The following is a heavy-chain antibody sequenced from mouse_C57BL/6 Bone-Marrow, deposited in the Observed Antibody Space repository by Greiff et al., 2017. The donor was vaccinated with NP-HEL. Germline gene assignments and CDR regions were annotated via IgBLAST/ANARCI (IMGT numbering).Heavy chain of an antibody. Sequence: EVMLVESGAELVKPGASVKLSCTASGFNIKDYYMNWVKQRTEQGLEWIGRIDPEDGGTKYAPKFQGKATLPADTSSNTAYLQLSSLTSEDTAVYYCARGHYDYGAWFGYWGQGTLVTVSA. V-gene: IGHV14-2*01. D-gene: IGHD2-4*01. CDR1: GFNIKDYY. CDR3: ARGHYDYGAWFGY. CDR2: IDPEDGGT. J-gene: IGHJ3*01.